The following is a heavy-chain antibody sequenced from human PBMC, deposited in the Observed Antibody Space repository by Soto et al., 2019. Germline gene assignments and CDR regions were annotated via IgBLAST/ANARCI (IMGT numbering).Heavy chain of an antibody. CDR2: INGGSTT. CDR3: AKDKDWSGVYGMDV. J-gene: IGHJ6*02. V-gene: IGHV3-23*01. D-gene: IGHD3-3*01. Sequence: GWSLRLSCAASGFTFSSYAMSWVRQAPGKGLEWVTAINGGSTTYYADSVKGRFTISRDNSKNTLYLQMNSLRAEDTAVYYCAKDKDWSGVYGMDVWGQGTTVTGSS. CDR1: GFTFSSYA.